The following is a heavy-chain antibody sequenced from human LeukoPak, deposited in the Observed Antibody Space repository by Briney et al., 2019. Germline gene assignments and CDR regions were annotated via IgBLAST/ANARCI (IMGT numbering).Heavy chain of an antibody. CDR1: GGSISSYY. D-gene: IGHD1-26*01. CDR2: IYYSGST. CDR3: ARHALGWEPDTRRVIDY. Sequence: PSETLSLTCTVSGGSISSYYWSWIRQPPGKGLEWIGYIYYSGSTNYNPSLKSRVTISVDTSKNQFSLKLGSVTAADTAVYYCARHALGWEPDTRRVIDYSGQGTLVTVSS. J-gene: IGHJ4*02. V-gene: IGHV4-59*08.